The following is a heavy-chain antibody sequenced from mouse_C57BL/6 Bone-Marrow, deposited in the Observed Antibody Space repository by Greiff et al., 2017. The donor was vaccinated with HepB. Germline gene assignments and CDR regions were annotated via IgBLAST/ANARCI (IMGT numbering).Heavy chain of an antibody. CDR2: IDPSDSYT. CDR1: GYTFTSYW. D-gene: IGHD2-5*01. J-gene: IGHJ3*01. V-gene: IGHV1-50*01. CDR3: ARRPYYSNLFAY. Sequence: QVQLQQPGAELVKPGASVKLSCKASGYTFTSYWMQWVKQRPGQGLEWIGEIDPSDSYTNYNQKFKGKATLTVDTSSSTAYMQLSSLTSEDSAVYYCARRPYYSNLFAYWGQGTLVTVSA.